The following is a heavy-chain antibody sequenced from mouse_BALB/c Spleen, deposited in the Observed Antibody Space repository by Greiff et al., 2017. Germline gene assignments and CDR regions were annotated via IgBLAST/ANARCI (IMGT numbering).Heavy chain of an antibody. Sequence: VQLQQSGAELVKPGASVKLSCTASGFNIKDTYMHWVKQRPEQGLEWIGRIDPANGNTKYDPKFQGKATITADTSSNTAYLQLSSLTSEDTAVYYCAYYGSSPWFADWGQGTLVTVSA. CDR3: AYYGSSPWFAD. J-gene: IGHJ3*01. V-gene: IGHV14-3*02. D-gene: IGHD1-1*01. CDR2: IDPANGNT. CDR1: GFNIKDTY.